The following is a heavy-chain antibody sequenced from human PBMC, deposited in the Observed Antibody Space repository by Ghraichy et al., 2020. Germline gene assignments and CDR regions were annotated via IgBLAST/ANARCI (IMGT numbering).Heavy chain of an antibody. J-gene: IGHJ5*02. CDR2: INGNTGKT. V-gene: IGHV1-2*02. CDR1: GYTFTDYY. Sequence: ASVKVSCKTSGYTFTDYYMHWVRQAPGQGLEWMGWINGNTGKTNYARRFQGRVTMTRDTSITTVYMELSRLTSDDTALYYCARDATIYGAMWSPQSWFDPWGQGTLVTVSS. CDR3: ARDATIYGAMWSPQSWFDP. D-gene: IGHD4/OR15-4a*01.